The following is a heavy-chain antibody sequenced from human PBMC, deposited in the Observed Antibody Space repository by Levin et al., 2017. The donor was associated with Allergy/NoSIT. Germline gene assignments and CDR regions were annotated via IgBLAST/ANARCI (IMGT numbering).Heavy chain of an antibody. Sequence: SETLSLTCTVSGGSISSSISYWGWIRQAPGTGLEWIGSIYNSGSTYYNPSLKSRVTTSGDTSKNHFSLKLSSVTAWDTAVYYCARQCYDILNGYYNFDDWGQGTLVTVSS. CDR2: IYNSGST. J-gene: IGHJ4*02. V-gene: IGHV4-39*01. CDR3: ARQCYDILNGYYNFDD. D-gene: IGHD3-9*01. CDR1: GGSISSSISY.